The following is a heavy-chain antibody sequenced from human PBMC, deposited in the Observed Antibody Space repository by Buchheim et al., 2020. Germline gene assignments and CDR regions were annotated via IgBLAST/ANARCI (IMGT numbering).Heavy chain of an antibody. CDR2: ISGSGAHT. V-gene: IGHV3-23*01. CDR3: AKGSAYGGREGYFDY. CDR1: GFTFSNYA. D-gene: IGHD4-23*01. J-gene: IGHJ4*02. Sequence: EVQLLESGGGLVQPGGSLRLSCAASGFTFSNYAMRWVRQAPGKGLEWVSAISGSGAHTYYADSVKGRFSISRDNSNNTLQLQLHSLRVEDTAVYYCAKGSAYGGREGYFDYWGQGTL.